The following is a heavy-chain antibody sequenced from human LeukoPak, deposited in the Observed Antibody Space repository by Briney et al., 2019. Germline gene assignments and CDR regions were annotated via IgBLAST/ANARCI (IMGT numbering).Heavy chain of an antibody. Sequence: PGESLKISRRFSGFDFTRDWIGWVRLMPGKGLEWMGIIFPDDSDTRYSPSFQGQVTLSADKSISTAYLQWSSLKASDTAIYYCARRGPTTVTAFDYWGQGTLVTVSS. CDR3: ARRGPTTVTAFDY. CDR1: GFDFTRDW. D-gene: IGHD4-17*01. CDR2: IFPDDSDT. V-gene: IGHV5-51*01. J-gene: IGHJ4*02.